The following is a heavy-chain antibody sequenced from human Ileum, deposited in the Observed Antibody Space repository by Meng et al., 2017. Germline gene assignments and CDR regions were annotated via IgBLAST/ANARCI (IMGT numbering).Heavy chain of an antibody. CDR2: INHSGST. D-gene: IGHD3-16*01. CDR1: GGSFSGYY. J-gene: IGHJ4*02. V-gene: IGHV4-34*01. Sequence: QGHLPQWGEGRLNPSGPLSPTYAGYGGSFSGYYWSWLRQPPGKGLEWIGEINHSGSTNYNPSLKSRVTISVDTSKNQFSLKLSSVTAADTAVYYCARGGGRYGPDFDYWGQGTLVTVSS. CDR3: ARGGGRYGPDFDY.